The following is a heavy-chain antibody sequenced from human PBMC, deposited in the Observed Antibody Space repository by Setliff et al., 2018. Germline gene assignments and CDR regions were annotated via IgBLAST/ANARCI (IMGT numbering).Heavy chain of an antibody. Sequence: SETLSLTCTVSGGSISSYYWSWIRQPPGKGMEWIGSVYYSGYTYYNPSLQSRVTISVDMSKNQFSLKLTSVTAADTAVYYCARVDFTMIQGVLGLWGQGTLVTVSS. CDR3: ARVDFTMIQGVLGL. V-gene: IGHV4-59*12. D-gene: IGHD3-10*01. CDR2: VYYSGYT. CDR1: GGSISSYY. J-gene: IGHJ1*01.